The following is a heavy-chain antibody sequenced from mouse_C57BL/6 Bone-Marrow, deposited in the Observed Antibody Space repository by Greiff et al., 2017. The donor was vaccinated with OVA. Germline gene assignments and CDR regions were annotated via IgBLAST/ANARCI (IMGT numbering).Heavy chain of an antibody. V-gene: IGHV1-55*01. Sequence: QVQLKQPGAELVKPGASVKMSCKASGYTFTSYWITWVKQRPGQGLEWIGDIYPGSGSTNYNEKFKSKATLTVDTSSSTAYMQLSSLTSEDSAVYYCARPITTAWYFDVWGTGTTVTVSS. D-gene: IGHD1-1*01. J-gene: IGHJ1*03. CDR2: IYPGSGST. CDR1: GYTFTSYW. CDR3: ARPITTAWYFDV.